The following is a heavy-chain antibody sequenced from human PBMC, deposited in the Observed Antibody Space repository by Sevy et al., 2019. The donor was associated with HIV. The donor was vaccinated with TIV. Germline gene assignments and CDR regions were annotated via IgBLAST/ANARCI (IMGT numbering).Heavy chain of an antibody. Sequence: ASVKVSCKASGYTFTSYGISWVRQAPGQGLEWMGWISAYNGNTNYPQKLQGRVTMTTDTSTSTAYMELRSLRSDDTAVYYCARLREVVPAAMYYYGMDVWGQGTTVTVSS. CDR3: ARLREVVPAAMYYYGMDV. V-gene: IGHV1-18*01. J-gene: IGHJ6*02. CDR2: ISAYNGNT. CDR1: GYTFTSYG. D-gene: IGHD2-2*01.